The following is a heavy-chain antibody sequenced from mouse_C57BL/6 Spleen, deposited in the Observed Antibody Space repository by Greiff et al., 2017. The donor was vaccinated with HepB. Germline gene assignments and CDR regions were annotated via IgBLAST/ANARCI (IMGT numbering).Heavy chain of an antibody. CDR1: GYTFTDYY. V-gene: IGHV1-26*01. CDR2: INPNNGGT. Sequence: EVQLQQSGPELVKPGASVKISCKASGYTFTDYYMNWVKQSHGKSLEWIGDINPNNGGTSYNQKFKGKATLTVDKSSSTADMELRSLTSEDSAVYYCARKLGRGYFDYWGQGTTLTVSS. D-gene: IGHD4-1*01. CDR3: ARKLGRGYFDY. J-gene: IGHJ2*01.